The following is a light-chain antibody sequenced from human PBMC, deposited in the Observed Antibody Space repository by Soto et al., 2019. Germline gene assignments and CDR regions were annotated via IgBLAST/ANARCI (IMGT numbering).Light chain of an antibody. V-gene: IGLV1-51*01. CDR3: GSWDSSLSAYV. Sequence: SALTQPRSVSGSPGQSVTISCTGTSSDVGGYNYVSWYQQLPGTAPKLLIYDDDKRPSGIPDRFSGSKSGTSATLGITGFQTGDEADYYCGSWDSSLSAYVFATGTKVTV. CDR1: SSDVGGYNY. CDR2: DDD. J-gene: IGLJ1*01.